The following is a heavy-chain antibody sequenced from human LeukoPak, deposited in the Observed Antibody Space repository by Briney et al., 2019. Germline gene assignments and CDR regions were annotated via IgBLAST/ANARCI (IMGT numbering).Heavy chain of an antibody. CDR2: ISSGSTI. J-gene: IGHJ4*02. CDR3: ARGPAGYN. D-gene: IGHD1-1*01. V-gene: IGHV3-48*03. CDR1: GFTFSSYE. Sequence: GGSLRLSCAASGFTFSSYEMNWVRQAPEKGLEWVSYISSGSTIYDADSVKGRFTISRDNAKNSLYLQMNSLRAEDTAVYYCARGPAGYNWGQGTLVTFSS.